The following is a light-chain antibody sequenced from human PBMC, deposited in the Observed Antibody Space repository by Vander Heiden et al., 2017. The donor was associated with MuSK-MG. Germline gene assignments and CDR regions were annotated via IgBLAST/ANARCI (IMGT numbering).Light chain of an antibody. CDR1: NGDIGGYNY. J-gene: IGLJ1*01. Sequence: QSALSQPASVSGSPGQSITIACTGTNGDIGGYNYVSWFQQHSGTAPKLLIHDVYYRPLGVSNRFSGSKSGKTASLTITGLQAEDEADYYCSSYTSDSALYVFGTGTKVTVL. V-gene: IGLV2-14*03. CDR2: DVY. CDR3: SSYTSDSALYV.